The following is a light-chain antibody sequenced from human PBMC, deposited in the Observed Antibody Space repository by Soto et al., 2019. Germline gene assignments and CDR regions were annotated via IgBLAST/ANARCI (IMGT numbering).Light chain of an antibody. CDR1: QSLLHSNGYNY. CDR2: LGS. V-gene: IGKV2-28*01. J-gene: IGKJ1*01. Sequence: DIVMTQSPLSLPVTPGEPASISCRSSQSLLHSNGYNYLDWYLQKPGQSPQLLIYLGSNRASGVPDRFSGSGSGTDFTLKISRAEAEDVGVYYCMQALQTPRTFGQGTKVEI. CDR3: MQALQTPRT.